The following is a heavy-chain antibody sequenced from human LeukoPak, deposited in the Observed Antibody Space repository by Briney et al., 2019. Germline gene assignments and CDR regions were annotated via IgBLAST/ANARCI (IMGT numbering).Heavy chain of an antibody. V-gene: IGHV3-33*06. J-gene: IGHJ4*02. Sequence: PGRSLRLSCAASGFTFRTYAMHWARQAPGKGLEWVAFIWPDGSKKFYADSVKGRFTISRDNSNHTLYLQMNSLRPEDTALYFCAKISSSAEPNFDYWGQGILLTVSS. CDR3: AKISSSAEPNFDY. CDR1: GFTFRTYA. CDR2: IWPDGSKK. D-gene: IGHD1-14*01.